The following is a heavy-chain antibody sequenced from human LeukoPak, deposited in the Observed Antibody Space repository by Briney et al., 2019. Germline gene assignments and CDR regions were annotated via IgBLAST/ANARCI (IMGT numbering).Heavy chain of an antibody. CDR1: GFTFSSYA. V-gene: IGHV3-23*01. Sequence: GGSLRLSCAASGFTFSSYAMSWVRQAPGKGLEWVSAISGSGGSTYYADSVKGRFTISRDNAKNSLYLQMNSLRADDTAIYYCARDGEAAGTEIDYWGQGTLVTVSS. CDR2: ISGSGGST. D-gene: IGHD1/OR15-1a*01. CDR3: ARDGEAAGTEIDY. J-gene: IGHJ4*02.